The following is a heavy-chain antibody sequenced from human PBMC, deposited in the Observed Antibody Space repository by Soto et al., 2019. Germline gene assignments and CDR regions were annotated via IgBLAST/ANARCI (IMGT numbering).Heavy chain of an antibody. D-gene: IGHD1-26*01. V-gene: IGHV1-3*01. J-gene: IGHJ6*02. CDR2: INAGNGNT. CDR1: GYTFTSYA. Sequence: QVQLVQSGAEVKKPGASVKVSCKASGYTFTSYAMHWVRQAPGQRLEWMGWINAGNGNTKYTQKFQGRVTITRDTSASTAYMELSRLRSEDTAVYYCAGEDNSGRGENYYYGMDVWGQGTTVTVSS. CDR3: AGEDNSGRGENYYYGMDV.